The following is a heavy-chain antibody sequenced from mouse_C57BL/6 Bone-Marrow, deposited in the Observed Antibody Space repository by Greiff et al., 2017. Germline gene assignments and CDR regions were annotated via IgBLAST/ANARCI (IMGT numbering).Heavy chain of an antibody. Sequence: EVHLVESGGGLVQPKGSLKLSCAASGFTFNTYAMYWVRQAPGKGLEWVARIRSKSSNYATYYADSVKDRFTISRDDSQSMLYLQMNNLKTEDTAMYYCVRGGDYYGSSYGDYWGQGTTLTVSS. D-gene: IGHD1-1*01. V-gene: IGHV10-3*01. CDR3: VRGGDYYGSSYGDY. CDR2: IRSKSSNYAT. CDR1: GFTFNTYA. J-gene: IGHJ2*01.